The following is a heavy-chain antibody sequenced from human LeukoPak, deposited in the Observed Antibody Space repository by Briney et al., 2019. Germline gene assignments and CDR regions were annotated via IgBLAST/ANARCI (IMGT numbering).Heavy chain of an antibody. D-gene: IGHD7-27*01. CDR3: AKNSELGMRSLFDY. CDR2: ISGSGGST. Sequence: PGGSLRLSCAASGFTFSSYAMSWVRQAPGKGLEWVSAISGSGGSTYYADSVKARFTISRDNSKNTLYLQMNSLRAEDTAVYYCAKNSELGMRSLFDYWGQGTLVTVSS. J-gene: IGHJ4*02. CDR1: GFTFSSYA. V-gene: IGHV3-23*01.